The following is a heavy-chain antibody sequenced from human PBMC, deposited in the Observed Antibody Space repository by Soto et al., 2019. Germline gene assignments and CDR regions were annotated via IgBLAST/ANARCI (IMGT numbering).Heavy chain of an antibody. CDR2: ISYTGSA. J-gene: IGHJ4*02. CDR3: LRSHGGY. Sequence: QVQLQESGPGLVKPSETLSLTCTVSGGSMRSYSWSWFRRPPGGRLELIGCISYTGSADCSPSLKSRISRSVDASKTQFSLKLNSVTAADTAVYYCLRSHGGYWGQVIQVTVSS. CDR1: GGSMRSYS. V-gene: IGHV4-59*03.